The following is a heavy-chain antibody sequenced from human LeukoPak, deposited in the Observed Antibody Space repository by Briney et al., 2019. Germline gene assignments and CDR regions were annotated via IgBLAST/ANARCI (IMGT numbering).Heavy chain of an antibody. CDR2: IYTSGST. Sequence: TSQTLSLTCTVSGGSICSGSYYWSWIRQPAGKGLEWIGRIYTSGSTNYNPSLKSRVTISVDTSKNQFSLKLSSVTAADTAVYYCAREKGNNWFDPWGQGTLVTVSS. D-gene: IGHD6-13*01. J-gene: IGHJ5*02. CDR3: AREKGNNWFDP. CDR1: GGSICSGSYY. V-gene: IGHV4-61*02.